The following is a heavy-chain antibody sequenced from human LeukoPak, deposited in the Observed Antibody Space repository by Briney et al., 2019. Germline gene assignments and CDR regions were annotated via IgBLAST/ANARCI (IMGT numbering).Heavy chain of an antibody. Sequence: GGSLRLSCAASGFTFSSYWMHWVRQAPGKGLVWVSRINSDGSSTSYADSVKGRFTISRDNAKNTLYLQMNSLRAEDTAVYYCASAFSSPSGRWFDPWGQGTLATVSS. V-gene: IGHV3-74*01. CDR3: ASAFSSPSGRWFDP. CDR1: GFTFSSYW. CDR2: INSDGSST. D-gene: IGHD6-6*01. J-gene: IGHJ5*02.